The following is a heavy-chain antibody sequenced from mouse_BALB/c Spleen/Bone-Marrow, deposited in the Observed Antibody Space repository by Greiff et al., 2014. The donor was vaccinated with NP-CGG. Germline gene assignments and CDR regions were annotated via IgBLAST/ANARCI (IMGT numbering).Heavy chain of an antibody. CDR2: IHPNSGNT. V-gene: IGHV1S130*01. J-gene: IGHJ1*01. Sequence: VQLQQSGSVLVRPGTSVNLSCKASGFTFTSSWMHWAKQRPGQGLEWIGDIHPNSGNTYYNEKFKGKATLTVDSSSSTAYVDRSSLTPEDSAVYFWARSYRFWYFDVWGAGTTVTVSS. CDR1: GFTFTSSW. CDR3: ARSYRFWYFDV. D-gene: IGHD2-14*01.